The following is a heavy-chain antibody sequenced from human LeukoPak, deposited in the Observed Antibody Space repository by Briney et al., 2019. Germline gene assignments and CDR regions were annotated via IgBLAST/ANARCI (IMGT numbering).Heavy chain of an antibody. CDR2: ISPYDGDT. CDR1: GYTFANYG. J-gene: IGHJ5*02. Sequence: EASVKVSCKASGYTFANYGISWVRQAPGQGLEWMAWISPYDGDTNYAQNFEGRVTMTTETSTSTAYMELRSLRSDDTAIYYCARDYCTRGGDCYKEDLFDPWGQGTLVTVSS. D-gene: IGHD2-21*02. V-gene: IGHV1-18*01. CDR3: ARDYCTRGGDCYKEDLFDP.